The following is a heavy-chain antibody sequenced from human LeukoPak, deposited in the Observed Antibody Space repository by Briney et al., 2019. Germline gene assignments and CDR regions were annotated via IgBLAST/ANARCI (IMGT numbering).Heavy chain of an antibody. V-gene: IGHV4-38-2*02. CDR3: AGVRVTGTTSDFDY. Sequence: PSETLSLTCTVSGYSISSGYYWGWIRQPPGKGLEWIGSIYHSGSTYYNPSLKSRVTISVDTSKNQFSLKLSSVTAADTAVYYCAGVRVTGTTSDFDYWGQGTLVTVSS. CDR2: IYHSGST. J-gene: IGHJ4*02. D-gene: IGHD1-7*01. CDR1: GYSISSGYY.